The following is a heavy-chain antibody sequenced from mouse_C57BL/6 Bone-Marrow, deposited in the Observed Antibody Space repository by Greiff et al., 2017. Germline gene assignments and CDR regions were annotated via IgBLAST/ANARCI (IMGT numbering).Heavy chain of an antibody. V-gene: IGHV1-69*01. CDR2: IDPSDSYT. CDR1: GYTFTSYW. D-gene: IGHD1-3*01. J-gene: IGHJ1*03. CDR3: AREKSSPLGGYFDV. Sequence: QVQLQQPGAELVMPGASVKLSCKASGYTFTSYWMHWVKQRPGQGLEWIGEIDPSDSYTNYTQKFKGKSTLTADNSSSTAYMQLSSLTSEDSAVYYCAREKSSPLGGYFDVWGTGTTVTVSS.